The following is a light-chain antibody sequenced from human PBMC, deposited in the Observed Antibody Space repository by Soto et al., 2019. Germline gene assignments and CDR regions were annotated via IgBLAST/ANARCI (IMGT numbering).Light chain of an antibody. CDR1: SSDVGTYNL. V-gene: IGLV2-23*02. CDR2: EVT. J-gene: IGLJ1*01. CDR3: CPYAGSSSSI. Sequence: QSALTQPASVSGPPGQSITISCSGTSSDVGTYNLISWYQQYPGNAPRLMIYEVTKRPSGVSNRFSGSTSGNTACLTISGLQPDDEANYYCCPYAGSSSSIFGTGTKLTVL.